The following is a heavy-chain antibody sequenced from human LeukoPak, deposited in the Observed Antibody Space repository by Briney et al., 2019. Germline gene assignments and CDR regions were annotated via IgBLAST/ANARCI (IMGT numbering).Heavy chain of an antibody. CDR2: ISGGSSYI. V-gene: IGHV3-21*01. CDR1: GFTFSTYS. Sequence: GGSLSLSCAASGFTFSTYSMNWVRQAPGKGLEWVSSISGGSSYIYYADSVQGRFTISRDNAKNSLYLQMNSLRAEDTAVYYCVRGGPIYSAYYWGQGTLVTVSS. D-gene: IGHD1-26*01. J-gene: IGHJ4*02. CDR3: VRGGPIYSAYY.